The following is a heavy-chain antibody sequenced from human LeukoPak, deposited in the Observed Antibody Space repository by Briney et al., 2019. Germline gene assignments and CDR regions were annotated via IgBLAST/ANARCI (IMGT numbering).Heavy chain of an antibody. Sequence: GESLKISCKGSGNRFTSYWIGWVRQMPGKGLEWMGIIYPGDSDTRYSPSFQGQVTFSADRSTSTAYLQWSSLKASDTAMYYCARLGGVLAPFDPWGQGTLVTLSS. D-gene: IGHD3-10*01. V-gene: IGHV5-51*01. J-gene: IGHJ5*02. CDR2: IYPGDSDT. CDR1: GNRFTSYW. CDR3: ARLGGVLAPFDP.